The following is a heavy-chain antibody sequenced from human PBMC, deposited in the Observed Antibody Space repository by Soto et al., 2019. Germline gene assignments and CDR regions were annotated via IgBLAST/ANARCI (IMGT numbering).Heavy chain of an antibody. Sequence: PGGSLRLSCAASGFTFSDYYMSWIRQAPGKGLEWVSYISSSGSTIYYADSVKGRFTISRDNAKNSLYLQMNSLRAEDTTVYYCARDKGSIAAAGYFDYWGQGTLVTVSS. V-gene: IGHV3-11*01. CDR2: ISSSGSTI. J-gene: IGHJ4*02. CDR3: ARDKGSIAAAGYFDY. D-gene: IGHD6-13*01. CDR1: GFTFSDYY.